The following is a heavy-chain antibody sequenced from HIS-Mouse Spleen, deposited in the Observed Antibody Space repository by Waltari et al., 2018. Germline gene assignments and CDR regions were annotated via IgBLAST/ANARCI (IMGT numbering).Heavy chain of an antibody. Sequence: QVQLVESGGGVVQPGRSLSLYCAASGFTSSRYAMHWVRQAPGKGLEWVAVISYDGSNKYYADSVKGRFTISRDNSKNTLYLQMNSLRAEDTAVYYCARTLLNIAAPFDPWGQGTLVTVSS. J-gene: IGHJ5*02. D-gene: IGHD6-6*01. CDR2: ISYDGSNK. CDR1: GFTSSRYA. CDR3: ARTLLNIAAPFDP. V-gene: IGHV3-30*04.